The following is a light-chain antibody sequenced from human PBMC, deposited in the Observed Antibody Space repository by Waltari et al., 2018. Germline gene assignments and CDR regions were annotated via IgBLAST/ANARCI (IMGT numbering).Light chain of an antibody. CDR3: QKYESLPAT. CDR2: GAA. J-gene: IGKJ1*01. Sequence: EIVLTQSPGTLSLSPAERATLSCRASQSVGRSLAWYQQKPGQAPMLLIYGAANRATGIPDRFSGSGFATDFSLTISRLEPEDFAVYYCQKYESLPATFGQGTKVEIK. CDR1: QSVGRS. V-gene: IGKV3-20*01.